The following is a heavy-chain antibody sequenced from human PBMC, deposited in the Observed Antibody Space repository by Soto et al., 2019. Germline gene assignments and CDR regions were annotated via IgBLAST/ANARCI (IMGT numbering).Heavy chain of an antibody. CDR1: GYTFTSYG. Sequence: QVQLVQSGAEVKKPGASVKVSCKASGYTFTSYGIGWVRQAHGQGLEWMGWISAYNGNTNYAQKLQGRVTMTTDTSTSTAYMALRSRRSDDTAVYYCARYKQQLAMGYGMDVWGQGTTVTVS. CDR3: ARYKQQLAMGYGMDV. CDR2: ISAYNGNT. D-gene: IGHD6-13*01. J-gene: IGHJ6*02. V-gene: IGHV1-18*01.